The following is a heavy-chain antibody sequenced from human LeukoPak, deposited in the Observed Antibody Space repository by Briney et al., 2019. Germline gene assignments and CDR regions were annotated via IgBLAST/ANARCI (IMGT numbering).Heavy chain of an antibody. Sequence: SETLSLTCTVSGGSISSYYWSWIRQPAGKGLEWIGRIYSTGSTNYNPSLKSRVTMSVDTSKNQFSLGLRSVTAADTALYYCARQIASAGTAGFDFWGQGALVTVSS. V-gene: IGHV4-4*07. CDR1: GGSISSYY. CDR2: IYSTGST. J-gene: IGHJ4*02. CDR3: ARQIASAGTAGFDF. D-gene: IGHD6-13*01.